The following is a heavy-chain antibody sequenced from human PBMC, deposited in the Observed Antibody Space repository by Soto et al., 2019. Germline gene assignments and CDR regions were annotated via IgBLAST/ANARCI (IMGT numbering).Heavy chain of an antibody. CDR2: ISNGDTYR. CDR3: ATGPTVSYAY. D-gene: IGHD2-2*01. J-gene: IGHJ4*02. CDR1: GFSFSTHA. Sequence: QVQLVESGGGVVQPGMSLRLSCATSGFSFSTHAMHWVRQAPGKGLECVSVISNGDTYRNYADSVKGRFTISIDNSKNTMYRQRNRLRSEETTVSYIATGPTVSYAYWGQGTLVTVSS. V-gene: IGHV3-30-3*01.